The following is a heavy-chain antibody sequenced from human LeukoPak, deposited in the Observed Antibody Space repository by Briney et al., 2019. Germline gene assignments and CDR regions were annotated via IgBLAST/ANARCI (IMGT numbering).Heavy chain of an antibody. CDR1: GFTFSSYG. D-gene: IGHD4-17*01. CDR3: ARETGSAVGSTDFDH. V-gene: IGHV3-33*01. J-gene: IGHJ4*02. CDR2: IWYDGSNK. Sequence: GGSLRLSCAASGFTFSSYGMHWVRQAPGKGLEWVAVIWYDGSNKYYADSVKGRFTISRDNSKNTLYLQMNSLRAEDTAVYYCARETGSAVGSTDFDHWGQGTLVTVSS.